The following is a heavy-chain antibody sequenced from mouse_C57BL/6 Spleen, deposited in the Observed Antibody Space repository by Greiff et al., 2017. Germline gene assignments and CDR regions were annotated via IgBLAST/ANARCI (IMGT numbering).Heavy chain of an antibody. V-gene: IGHV3-1*01. Sequence: DVQLQESGPGMVKPSQSLSLTCTVTGYSITSGYDWHWIRHFPGNKLEWMGYISYSGSTNYNPSLKSRISITHDTSKNHFFLKLNSVTTEDTATYYCARDGGGNYVNFDYWGQGTTLTVSS. CDR1: GYSITSGYD. CDR3: ARDGGGNYVNFDY. CDR2: ISYSGST. D-gene: IGHD2-1*01. J-gene: IGHJ2*01.